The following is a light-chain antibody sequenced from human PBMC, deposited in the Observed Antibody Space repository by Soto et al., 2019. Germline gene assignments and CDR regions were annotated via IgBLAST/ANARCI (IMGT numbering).Light chain of an antibody. V-gene: IGLV2-14*03. Sequence: QSALTQPASVSGSPGQSITISCTGSSNDIGAYNYVSWYQQHPGKAPKLLIYDLTNRPSGVSNRFSASKSGGTASLTISGLQAEDEAEYYCSSYTTSRIRVFGGGTKLTVL. CDR3: SSYTTSRIRV. CDR2: DLT. CDR1: SNDIGAYNY. J-gene: IGLJ3*02.